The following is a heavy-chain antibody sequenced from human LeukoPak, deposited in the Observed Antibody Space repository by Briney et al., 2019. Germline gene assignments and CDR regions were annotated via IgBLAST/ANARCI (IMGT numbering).Heavy chain of an antibody. CDR1: GFTFSSYA. CDR2: IGSSGDIT. D-gene: IGHD1-26*01. J-gene: IGHJ4*02. V-gene: IGHV3-23*01. CDR3: ASRSVGATSGFY. Sequence: PGGSLRLSCAASGFTFSSYAMSWVRQAPGMGLEWVSSIGSSGDITYYADSVKGRFTISKDNSKNTLYLQMGSLRAEGMAVYYCASRSVGATSGFYWGQGTLVTVSS.